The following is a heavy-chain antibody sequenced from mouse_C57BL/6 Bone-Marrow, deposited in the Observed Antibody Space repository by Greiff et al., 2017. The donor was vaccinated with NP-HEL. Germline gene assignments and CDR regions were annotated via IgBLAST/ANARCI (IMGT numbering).Heavy chain of an antibody. V-gene: IGHV5-4*01. CDR2: ISDGGSYT. CDR3: PRTYYGSSYQYYFNY. Sequence: EVQLVESGGGLVKPGGSLKLSCAASGFTFSSYAMSWVRQTPEKRLEWVATISDGGSYTYYPDNVKGRFTISRDNAKNNLYLQMSHLKSEDTAMYSYPRTYYGSSYQYYFNYWGQGTTLTVSS. J-gene: IGHJ2*01. CDR1: GFTFSSYA. D-gene: IGHD1-1*01.